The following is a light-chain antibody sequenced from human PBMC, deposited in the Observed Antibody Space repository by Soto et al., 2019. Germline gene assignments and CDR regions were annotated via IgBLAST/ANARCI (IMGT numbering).Light chain of an antibody. CDR3: AVWDGSLNGWL. J-gene: IGLJ3*02. CDR2: RNN. V-gene: IGLV1-44*01. CDR1: SSNIGRDN. Sequence: QSVLTQPPSASGTPGQRVTISCSGGSSNIGRDNVNWYQHFPGTAPKVLIYRNNQRPSGVPDRCSGSKSGTSASLAISGLQSEDEADYYCAVWDGSLNGWLFGGGTKLTVL.